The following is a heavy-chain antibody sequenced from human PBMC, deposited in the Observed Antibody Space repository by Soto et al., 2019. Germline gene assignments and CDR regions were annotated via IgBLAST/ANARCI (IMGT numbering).Heavy chain of an antibody. Sequence: SETLSLTCAVYGGSFSGYYWSRIRQPPGKGLEWIGKINHSGSTNYNPSLKRRVTISVDPSKNQFSLMESTVTAADTAVYYCARCDSSRAYDFDIWGQGTMVTVSS. D-gene: IGHD6-6*01. CDR2: INHSGST. J-gene: IGHJ3*02. V-gene: IGHV4-34*01. CDR1: GGSFSGYY. CDR3: ARCDSSRAYDFDI.